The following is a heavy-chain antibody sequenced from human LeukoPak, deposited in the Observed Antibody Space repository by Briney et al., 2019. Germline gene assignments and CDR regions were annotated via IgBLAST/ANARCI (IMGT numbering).Heavy chain of an antibody. CDR3: AREGAGSGEFDY. V-gene: IGHV3-33*01. Sequence: PGRSLRLSCAASGFTFSSYGMHWVRQAPGKGLEWVAVIWYDGSNKYYADSVKGRFTIPRDNSKNTLYLQMNSLRAEDTAVYYCAREGAGSGEFDYWGQGTLVTVSS. CDR2: IWYDGSNK. J-gene: IGHJ4*02. D-gene: IGHD6-25*01. CDR1: GFTFSSYG.